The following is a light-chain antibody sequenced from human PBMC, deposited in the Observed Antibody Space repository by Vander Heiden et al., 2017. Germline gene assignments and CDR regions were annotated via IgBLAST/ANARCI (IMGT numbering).Light chain of an antibody. CDR1: QDINNF. V-gene: IGKV1-33*01. J-gene: IGKJ4*01. Sequence: DIQMTQSPSSLSASVGDRVTITCQANQDINNFLNWYQQKPGKAPKLLIYDASTLETGVPSRFSGSGSGTDFTFTISSLQPDDFATYYCQQYLNLPLAFGGGTKVEIK. CDR3: QQYLNLPLA. CDR2: DAS.